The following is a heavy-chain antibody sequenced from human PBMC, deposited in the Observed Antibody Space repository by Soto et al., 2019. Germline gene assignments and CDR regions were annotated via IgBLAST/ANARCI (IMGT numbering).Heavy chain of an antibody. CDR2: IYYGGTT. J-gene: IGHJ5*02. CDR1: GGSISTSGNY. Sequence: QLHLQESGPGRVKPSETLSLMCSVSGGSISTSGNYWGWVRQAPEKGLEWIGSIYYGGTTNYNPSLKRRVTIALDTSKNQFSLKLTSVAAADTAVYYCARIPLVRGLPAWGQGTLVTVSS. V-gene: IGHV4-39*01. D-gene: IGHD3-10*01. CDR3: ARIPLVRGLPA.